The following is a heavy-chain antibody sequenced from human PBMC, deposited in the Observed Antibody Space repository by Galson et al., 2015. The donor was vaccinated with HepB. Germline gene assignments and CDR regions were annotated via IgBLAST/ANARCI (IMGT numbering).Heavy chain of an antibody. J-gene: IGHJ6*02. CDR2: ISYDGSNK. CDR3: ARDNVGYSYGNYYYYGMDV. CDR1: GFTFSSYA. D-gene: IGHD5-18*01. Sequence: SLRLSCAASGFTFSSYAMHWVRQAPGKGLEWVAVISYDGSNKYYADSVKGRFTISRDNSKNTLYLQMNSLRAEDTAVYYCARDNVGYSYGNYYYYGMDVWGQGTTVTVSS. V-gene: IGHV3-30-3*01.